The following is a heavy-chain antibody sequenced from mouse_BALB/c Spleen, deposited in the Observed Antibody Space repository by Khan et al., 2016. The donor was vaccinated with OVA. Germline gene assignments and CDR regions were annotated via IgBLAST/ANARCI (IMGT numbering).Heavy chain of an antibody. Sequence: QVQLQQSGPELVKPGASVRISCKASGYTFTSYYIHWVKQRPGQGLEWIGWIYPGNVNTGYNEKFKGKATLAADKSSSTAYMQLSSLTSEDSAVXCCARWGGNLPSYAIDYWGQGTSVTVSS. CDR2: IYPGNVNT. J-gene: IGHJ4*01. D-gene: IGHD2-1*01. V-gene: IGHV1S56*01. CDR1: GYTFTSYY. CDR3: ARWGGNLPSYAIDY.